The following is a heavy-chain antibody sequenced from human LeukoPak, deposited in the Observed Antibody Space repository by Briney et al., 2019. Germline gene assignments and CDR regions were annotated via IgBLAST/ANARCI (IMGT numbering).Heavy chain of an antibody. CDR1: DYPFTKFG. V-gene: IGHV1-18*01. J-gene: IGHJ4*02. Sequence: ASVKVSCKASDYPFTKFGVSWVRQAPGQGLEWMGWISGYNSKTHYARKFQGRVTMTTDTSTSTAYMELRSLRSDDTAVYYCARGYYDSSGYYVRDFDYWGQGTQVTVSS. CDR2: ISGYNSKT. CDR3: ARGYYDSSGYYVRDFDY. D-gene: IGHD3-22*01.